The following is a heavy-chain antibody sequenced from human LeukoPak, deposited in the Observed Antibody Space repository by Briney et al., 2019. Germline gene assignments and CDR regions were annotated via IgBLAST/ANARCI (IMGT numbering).Heavy chain of an antibody. CDR2: IKSKTDGGTT. V-gene: IGHV3-15*01. D-gene: IGHD2-2*02. CDR1: GFTFSNAW. Sequence: GGSLRLSCAASGFTFSNAWMSWVRQAPGKGLEWDGRIKSKTDGGTTDYAAPVKGRFTISRDDSKNTLYLQMNSLKTEDTAVYYCTTASPICSSTSCYSWYFDLWGRGTLVTVSS. J-gene: IGHJ2*01. CDR3: TTASPICSSTSCYSWYFDL.